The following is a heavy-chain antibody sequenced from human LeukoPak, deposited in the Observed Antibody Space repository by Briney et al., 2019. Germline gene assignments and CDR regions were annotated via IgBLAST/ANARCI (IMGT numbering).Heavy chain of an antibody. D-gene: IGHD2-2*03. CDR2: IYTSGST. CDR1: GGSISSYY. V-gene: IGHV4-4*09. J-gene: IGHJ6*03. CDR3: ARLDIVVVPAATHYYYYMDV. Sequence: SETLSLTCTVSGGSISSYYWSWIRQPPGKGLEWIGYIYTSGSTNYNPSLKGRVTISVDTSKNQFSLKLSSVTAADTAVYYCARLDIVVVPAATHYYYYMDVWGKGTTVTVSS.